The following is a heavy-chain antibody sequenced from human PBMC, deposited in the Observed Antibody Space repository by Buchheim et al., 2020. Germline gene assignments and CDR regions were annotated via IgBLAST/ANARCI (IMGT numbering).Heavy chain of an antibody. CDR3: TGDVREDILTGRGYGMDV. J-gene: IGHJ6*02. Sequence: QVQLQESGPGLVKPSQTLSLTCTVSGGSISSGGYYWSWIRQHPGKGLEWIGYIYYSGSTYYNPSLKSRVTISVDTSKNQFSLKLSSATAADTAVDYGTGDVREDILTGRGYGMDVWGQGTT. CDR2: IYYSGST. V-gene: IGHV4-31*03. CDR1: GGSISSGGYY. D-gene: IGHD3-9*01.